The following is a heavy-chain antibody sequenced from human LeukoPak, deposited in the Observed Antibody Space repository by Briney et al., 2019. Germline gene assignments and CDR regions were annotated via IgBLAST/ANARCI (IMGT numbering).Heavy chain of an antibody. CDR1: GFTFSSYA. CDR2: ISGSGGST. Sequence: PGGSLRLSCAASGFTFSSYAMSWVRQAPGKGLEWVSAISGSGGSTYYADSVKGRFTISRDNSKNTLYLQMNSLRAEDTAVYYCAKDRKSRWIQLWYDAFDIWGQGTMVTVSS. V-gene: IGHV3-23*01. D-gene: IGHD5-18*01. J-gene: IGHJ3*02. CDR3: AKDRKSRWIQLWYDAFDI.